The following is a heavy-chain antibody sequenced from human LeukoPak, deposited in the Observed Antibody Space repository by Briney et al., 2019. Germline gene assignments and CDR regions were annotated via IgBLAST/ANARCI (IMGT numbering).Heavy chain of an antibody. D-gene: IGHD3-10*01. CDR1: GGTFTSYG. CDR3: ARVLAQEFGDY. V-gene: IGHV1-46*01. J-gene: IGHJ4*02. CDR2: INPSGGST. Sequence: ASVKVSCKASGGTFTSYGISWVRQAPGQGLEWMGIINPSGGSTSYAQKFQGRVTMTRDMSTSTVYMELSSLRSDDTAVYYCARVLAQEFGDYWGQGTLVTVSS.